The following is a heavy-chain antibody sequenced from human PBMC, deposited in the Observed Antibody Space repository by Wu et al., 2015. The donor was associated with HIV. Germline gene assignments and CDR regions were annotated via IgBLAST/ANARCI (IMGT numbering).Heavy chain of an antibody. J-gene: IGHJ3*02. D-gene: IGHD2-15*01. V-gene: IGHV1-69*05. CDR3: AREGEDIVVVVAAPGLLVGLFDI. CDR1: GGTFSSYA. Sequence: QVQLVQSGAEVKKPGSSVKVSCKASGGTFSSYAISWVRQAPGQGLEWMGGIIPIFGTANYAQKFQGRVTITTDESTSTAYMELSSLRSEDTAVYYCAREGEDIVVVVAAPGLLVGLFDIWGQRGQMGHRLF. CDR2: IIPIFGTA.